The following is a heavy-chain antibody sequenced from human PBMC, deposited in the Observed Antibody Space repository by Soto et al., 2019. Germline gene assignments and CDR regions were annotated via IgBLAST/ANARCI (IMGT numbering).Heavy chain of an antibody. V-gene: IGHV3-23*01. J-gene: IGHJ5*01. CDR1: GFTFSSYA. Sequence: GQLLESGGGLGQPGGSLRLYCASSGFTFSSYAMSWVRQAPGKGLEWVSAISGSGGSTYYADSVKGRFTISRDNSQNTLYLQMISMSADDTAVYYFDKHPGFGEVDSCGQGTLVTV. CDR2: ISGSGGST. CDR3: DKHPGFGEVDS. D-gene: IGHD3-10*01.